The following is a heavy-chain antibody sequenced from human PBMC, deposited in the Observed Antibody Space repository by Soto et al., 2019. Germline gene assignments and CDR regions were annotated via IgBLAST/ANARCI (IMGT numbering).Heavy chain of an antibody. J-gene: IGHJ6*03. V-gene: IGHV4-31*03. D-gene: IGHD2-2*02. CDR3: ARAPRVIVVVPAAISYYYMDV. CDR2: IYYSGST. CDR1: GGSISSGGYY. Sequence: SSETLSLTCTGSGGSISSGGYYWSWVRQHPGEGLGGIGYIYYSGSTYYNPSLKSRVTISVDTSKNQFSLKLSSVTAADTAVYYCARAPRVIVVVPAAISYYYMDVWGKGTTVTVAS.